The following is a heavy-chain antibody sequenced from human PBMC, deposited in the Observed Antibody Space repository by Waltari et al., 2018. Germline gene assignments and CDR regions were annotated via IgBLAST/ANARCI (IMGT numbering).Heavy chain of an antibody. CDR2: INHSGST. D-gene: IGHD3-16*01. V-gene: IGHV4-34*01. Sequence: QVQLQQWGAGLLKPSETLSLPCAVSGGSFSGYYWNWVRQPPGKGLEWIGEINHSGSTNYNPSLKSRVTISVDTSKNQFSLKLSSVTAADTAVYYCASGGEIRYFDYWGQGTLVTVSS. CDR1: GGSFSGYY. CDR3: ASGGEIRYFDY. J-gene: IGHJ4*02.